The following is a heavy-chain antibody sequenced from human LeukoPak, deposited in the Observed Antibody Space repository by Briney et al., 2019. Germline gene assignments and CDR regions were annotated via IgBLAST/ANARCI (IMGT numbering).Heavy chain of an antibody. V-gene: IGHV3-30-3*01. J-gene: IGHJ5*02. D-gene: IGHD2-2*02. CDR3: ARDNCRSTSCYRFDP. CDR1: GFTFSTYG. Sequence: GGSLRLSCAASGFTFSTYGMHWVRQAPGKGLEWVAVISYVGSNKHYADSVKGRFTISRDNSKNTLYLQMNSLRAEDTAAYYCARDNCRSTSCYRFDPWGQGTLVTVSS. CDR2: ISYVGSNK.